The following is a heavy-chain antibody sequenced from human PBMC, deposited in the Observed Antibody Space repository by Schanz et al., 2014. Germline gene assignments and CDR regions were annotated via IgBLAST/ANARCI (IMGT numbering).Heavy chain of an antibody. CDR3: ARKMKVGVCGSEEHDSLDI. V-gene: IGHV3-23*04. D-gene: IGHD3-22*01. CDR2: IGTSGGT. CDR1: GLIFSNYV. Sequence: EVQLVESGGGLVKPGGSLKLSCAASGLIFSNYVMSWVRQAPGKGLEWVSTIGTSGGTNYAESVKGRFTISRDNSKNTLYLQMNTLRAEDTAVYYCARKMKVGVCGSEEHDSLDIWGQGTMVTVSS. J-gene: IGHJ3*02.